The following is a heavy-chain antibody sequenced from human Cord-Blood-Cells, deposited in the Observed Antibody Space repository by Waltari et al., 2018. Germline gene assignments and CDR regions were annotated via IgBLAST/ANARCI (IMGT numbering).Heavy chain of an antibody. CDR2: INHEGST. CDR3: ARPYGSSGYYYTPYAFDI. CDR1: GGSFSGYY. D-gene: IGHD3-22*01. Sequence: QVQLQQWGAGLLKPSETLSLTCAVYGGSFSGYYWSWIRQPPGKGLEWIGEINHEGSTNYNPSLKSRVTISVDTSKNQFSLKLSSVTAADTAVYYCARPYGSSGYYYTPYAFDIWGQGTMVTVSS. V-gene: IGHV4-34*01. J-gene: IGHJ3*02.